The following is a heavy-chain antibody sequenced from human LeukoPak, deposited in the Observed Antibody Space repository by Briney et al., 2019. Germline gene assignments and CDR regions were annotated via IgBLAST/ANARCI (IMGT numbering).Heavy chain of an antibody. CDR3: TRERLNYHDPRERWFDP. Sequence: PGRSLRLSCTASGFTFADHAMTWVRQAPGGGLECVGFIRSKAYGGTTEYAASVKGRFTISRDDSSSVMYLQMNSLKIEDSAVYYCTRERLNYHDPRERWFDPWGQGTLVTVSS. D-gene: IGHD3-22*01. CDR2: IRSKAYGGTT. V-gene: IGHV3-49*04. CDR1: GFTFADHA. J-gene: IGHJ5*02.